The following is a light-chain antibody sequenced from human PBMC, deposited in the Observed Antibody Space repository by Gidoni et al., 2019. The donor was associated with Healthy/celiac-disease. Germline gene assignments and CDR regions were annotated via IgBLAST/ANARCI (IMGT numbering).Light chain of an antibody. CDR1: SSDVGGYNY. CDR3: SSYAGSNNYVV. Sequence: QSALTQPPSASGSPGQSVTISCTGTSSDVGGYNYVSWYQQHPGKAPKLMIYEVSKRPSGVPDRFSGSESGNTASLTVSGLQAGDEADYYCSSYAGSNNYVVFGGGTKLTVL. CDR2: EVS. V-gene: IGLV2-8*01. J-gene: IGLJ2*01.